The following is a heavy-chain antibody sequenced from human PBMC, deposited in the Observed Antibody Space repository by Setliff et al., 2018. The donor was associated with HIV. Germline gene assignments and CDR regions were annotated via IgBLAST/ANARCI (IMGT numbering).Heavy chain of an antibody. V-gene: IGHV4-34*01. D-gene: IGHD2-21*01. CDR1: GGSFSDFY. CDR2: ISYSGST. Sequence: ASETLSLTCAVFGGSFSDFYWSWIRQPPGKGLEWIGEISYSGSTVYNPSLKSQVTMSVDASKNLVSLNLNSVTAADTAIYYCARGVARQVVIDRWFDPWGQGTPVTVSS. J-gene: IGHJ5*02. CDR3: ARGVARQVVIDRWFDP.